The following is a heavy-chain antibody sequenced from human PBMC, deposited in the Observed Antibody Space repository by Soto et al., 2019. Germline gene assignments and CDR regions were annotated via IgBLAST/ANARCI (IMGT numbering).Heavy chain of an antibody. CDR1: GFPSGRYD. CDR2: MSFDGINK. J-gene: IGHJ4*02. D-gene: IGHD6-13*01. Sequence: QVQLVESGGGVVQPGRSLRLSCSASGFPSGRYDMNWARQAPGKGLEWGAVMSFDGINKYYAESVEGRFTISRDNSKSTVFLEVSSLRAEDTAVYYCAAGSHVDYWGQGTLVTVSS. CDR3: AAGSHVDY. V-gene: IGHV3-30*03.